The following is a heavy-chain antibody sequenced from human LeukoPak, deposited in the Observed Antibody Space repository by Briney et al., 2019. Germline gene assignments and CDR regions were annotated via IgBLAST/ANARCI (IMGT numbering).Heavy chain of an antibody. J-gene: IGHJ2*01. Sequence: SETLSLTCTVSGGSISSYYWSWIRQPPGKGLEWIGYIYYSGSTNYNPSLKSRVTISVDTSKNQFSLKLSSVTAADTAVYYCARDPIAHPYWFFDLWGRGTLVTISS. D-gene: IGHD2-21*01. CDR1: GGSISSYY. CDR3: ARDPIAHPYWFFDL. V-gene: IGHV4-59*01. CDR2: IYYSGST.